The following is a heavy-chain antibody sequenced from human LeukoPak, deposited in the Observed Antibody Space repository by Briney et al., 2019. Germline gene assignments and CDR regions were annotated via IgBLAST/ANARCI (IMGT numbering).Heavy chain of an antibody. J-gene: IGHJ4*02. CDR1: GGSISSYY. CDR2: IYYSGST. D-gene: IGHD3-9*01. CDR3: AGDNPPYHDIFDY. Sequence: SETLSLICTVSGGSISSYYWSWIRQPPGKGLEWIGYIYYSGSTNYNPSLKSRVTISVDTSKNQFSLKLSSVTAADTAVYYCAGDNPPYHDIFDYWGQGALVTVSS. V-gene: IGHV4-59*01.